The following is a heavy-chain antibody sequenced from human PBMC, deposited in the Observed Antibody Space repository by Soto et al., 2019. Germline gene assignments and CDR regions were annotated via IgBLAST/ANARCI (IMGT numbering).Heavy chain of an antibody. J-gene: IGHJ6*02. CDR1: GYTFTSYG. CDR2: ISAYNGNT. CDR3: ARVSGSYYADYGMDL. D-gene: IGHD3-10*01. Sequence: ASVKVSCKASGYTFTSYGISWVRQAPGQGLEWMGWISAYNGNTNYAQKLQGRVTMTTDTSTSTAYMELRSLRSDDTAVYYCARVSGSYYADYGMDLWGQGTTVTVSS. V-gene: IGHV1-18*01.